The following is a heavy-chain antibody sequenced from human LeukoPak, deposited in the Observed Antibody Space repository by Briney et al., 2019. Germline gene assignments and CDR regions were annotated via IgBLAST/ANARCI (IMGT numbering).Heavy chain of an antibody. D-gene: IGHD2-15*01. J-gene: IGHJ4*02. CDR2: IHPPDSDT. Sequence: GESLRISCKGSGYSFTNYWIGWVRQMPGKGLEWMGIIHPPDSDTRYSPSFQGQVTISADKSISTAYLQWSSLKASDSAMYYCARWGGYCSGGTCYPLYFFDSWGQGTLVTVSS. CDR1: GYSFTNYW. CDR3: ARWGGYCSGGTCYPLYFFDS. V-gene: IGHV5-51*01.